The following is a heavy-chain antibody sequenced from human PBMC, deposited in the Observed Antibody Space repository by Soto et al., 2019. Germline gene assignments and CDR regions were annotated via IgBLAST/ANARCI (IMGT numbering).Heavy chain of an antibody. CDR3: ARDSNNGDFVDY. Sequence: PSETLSLTCTVSGCCITSGGYYWRWIRQHPGKGLEWIGYIYYSGSTYYNPSLKSRVTISVDTSKNQFSLKLSSVTAADTAVYYCARDSNNGDFVDYWGQGTLVTVSS. CDR1: GCCITSGGYY. D-gene: IGHD4-17*01. CDR2: IYYSGST. J-gene: IGHJ4*02. V-gene: IGHV4-31*03.